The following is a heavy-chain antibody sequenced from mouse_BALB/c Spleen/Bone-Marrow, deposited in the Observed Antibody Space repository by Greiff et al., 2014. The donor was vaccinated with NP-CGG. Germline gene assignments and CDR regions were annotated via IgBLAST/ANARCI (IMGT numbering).Heavy chain of an antibody. D-gene: IGHD1-1*01. CDR3: ARGITTGYFDY. CDR2: INPGSGGT. Sequence: QVQLQQPGAELVRPGTSVKVSCKASGYAFTNYLIEWVKQRPGQGLEWIGVINPGSGGTNYNEKFKGKATLTADKSSSTAYMQLSSLTSDGSAVYFCARGITTGYFDYWGQGTTLTVSS. J-gene: IGHJ2*01. CDR1: GYAFTNYL. V-gene: IGHV1-54*01.